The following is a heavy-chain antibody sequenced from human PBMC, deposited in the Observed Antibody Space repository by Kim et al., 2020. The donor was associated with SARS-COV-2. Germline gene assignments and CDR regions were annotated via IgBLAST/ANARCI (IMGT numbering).Heavy chain of an antibody. CDR3: ARRITMVQGVTDY. Sequence: GGSLRLSCAASGFTFSSYSMNWVRQAPGKGLEWVSSISSSSSYIYYADSVKGRFTISRDNAKNSLYLQMNSLRAEDTAVYYCARRITMVQGVTDYWGQGTLVTVSS. J-gene: IGHJ4*02. D-gene: IGHD3-10*01. CDR2: ISSSSSYI. V-gene: IGHV3-21*01. CDR1: GFTFSSYS.